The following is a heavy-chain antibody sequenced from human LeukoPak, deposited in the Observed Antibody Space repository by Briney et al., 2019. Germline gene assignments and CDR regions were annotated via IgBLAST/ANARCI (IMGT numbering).Heavy chain of an antibody. D-gene: IGHD2-2*02. CDR2: ISSSGSTI. CDR1: GFTFSDYY. Sequence: GGSLRLSCAASGFTFSDYYMSWIRQAPGKGLEWVSYISSSGSTIYYADSVKGRFTISRDNAKNSLYLQMNSLRAEDTAVYYCTRGRYCSSTSCYTPKGDWFDPWGRGTLVTVPS. CDR3: TRGRYCSSTSCYTPKGDWFDP. V-gene: IGHV3-11*04. J-gene: IGHJ5*02.